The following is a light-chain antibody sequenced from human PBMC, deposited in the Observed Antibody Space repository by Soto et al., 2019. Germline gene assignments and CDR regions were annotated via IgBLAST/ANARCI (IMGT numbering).Light chain of an antibody. CDR3: HQRHSWPRT. J-gene: IGKJ1*01. V-gene: IGKV3-11*01. CDR1: QYINTR. Sequence: EIVLTPSPATLSSFPRDRVTLSCRDSQYINTRLAWYQHKPGQAPRLLIYQTSIRAAGIPARFSASGSGTDFTLTISDLQPEDFALYYCHQRHSWPRTFGQGTKVDI. CDR2: QTS.